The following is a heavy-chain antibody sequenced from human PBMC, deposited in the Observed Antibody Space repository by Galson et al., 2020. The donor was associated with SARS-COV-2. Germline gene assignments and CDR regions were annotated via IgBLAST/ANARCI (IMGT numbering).Heavy chain of an antibody. V-gene: IGHV3-30*04. Sequence: GGSLRLSCAASGFTFSSYSMHWVRQAPGKGLEWVAVISYDGSNKYNADSVKGRFTIPRDNSKNTLYLQMNSVRAEDTAVYYCATVVGWNDVGYYYYYGMDVWGQGTTVTVSS. CDR1: GFTFSSYS. CDR3: ATVVGWNDVGYYYYYGMDV. CDR2: ISYDGSNK. D-gene: IGHD1-1*01. J-gene: IGHJ6*02.